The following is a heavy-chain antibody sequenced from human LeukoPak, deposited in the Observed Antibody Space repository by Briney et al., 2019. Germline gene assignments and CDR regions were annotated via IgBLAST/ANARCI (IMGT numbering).Heavy chain of an antibody. CDR1: GFTFSNYW. CDR3: ARPWEGWGIYYRPNDY. V-gene: IGHV3-7*01. CDR2: IKQDGSET. Sequence: PGGSLRLSCGASGFTFSNYWMSWVRQAPGKGLEWVANIKQDGSETYYVNSVKGRFTISRDNARNSLYLQMNSLRAEDTAVYFGARPWEGWGIYYRPNDYWGQETLVTVSS. J-gene: IGHJ4*02. D-gene: IGHD3-10*01.